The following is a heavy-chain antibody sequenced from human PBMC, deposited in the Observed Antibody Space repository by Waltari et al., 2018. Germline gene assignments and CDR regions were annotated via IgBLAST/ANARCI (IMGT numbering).Heavy chain of an antibody. CDR1: AGFISSRSYY. CDR2: IYYSGST. Sequence: QLQLQERGPGPVKHSETRPLACTVSAGFISSRSYYLAWSRQPTGKGLEWIRSIYYSGSTYYSPSLKSRVTISVDTSKNQFSLKLSSVTAADTAVYYCARHVTGLIDYWGQGTLVTVSS. V-gene: IGHV4-39*07. J-gene: IGHJ4*02. CDR3: ARHVTGLIDY. D-gene: IGHD2-21*02.